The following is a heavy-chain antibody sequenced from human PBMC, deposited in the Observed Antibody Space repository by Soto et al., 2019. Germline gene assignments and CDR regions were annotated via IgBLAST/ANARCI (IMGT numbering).Heavy chain of an antibody. J-gene: IGHJ4*02. CDR2: IYHSGST. V-gene: IGHV4-4*02. D-gene: IGHD6-13*01. Sequence: QVQLQESGPGLVKPSGTLSLTCAVSGGSISSSNWWSWVRQPPGKGLEWIGEIYHSGSTNYNPSLKSRVTISVDKSKNQFSLKLSSVTAADTAVYYCASAYPQDSYSSSWYGVFDYWGQGTLVTVSS. CDR1: GGSISSSNW. CDR3: ASAYPQDSYSSSWYGVFDY.